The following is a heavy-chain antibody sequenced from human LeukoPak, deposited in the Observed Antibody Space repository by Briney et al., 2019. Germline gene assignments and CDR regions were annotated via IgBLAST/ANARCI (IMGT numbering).Heavy chain of an antibody. CDR2: IYYSGST. V-gene: IGHV4-59*01. D-gene: IGHD6-13*01. J-gene: IGHJ4*02. CDR1: GGSISSYY. CDR3: ARGAIAAAFLFDY. Sequence: SETLSLTCTVSGGSISSYYWSWIRQPPGKGLEWIGYIYYSGSTNYNPSLKSRVTISVDTSKSQFSLKLSSVAAADTAVYYCARGAIAAAFLFDYWGQGTLVTVSS.